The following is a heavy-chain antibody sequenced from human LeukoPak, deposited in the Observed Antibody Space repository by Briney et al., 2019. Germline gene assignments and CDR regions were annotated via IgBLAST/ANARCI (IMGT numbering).Heavy chain of an antibody. D-gene: IGHD6-13*01. Sequence: ASVKVSCKASGYTFTSYGISWVRQAPGQGLEWMGWISAYNGNTNYAQKLQGRVTMTTDTSTSTAYMELRSLRSDDTAVYYCARGRAAAGPHDAFDIWGQGTMVTVSS. CDR1: GYTFTSYG. V-gene: IGHV1-18*01. J-gene: IGHJ3*02. CDR2: ISAYNGNT. CDR3: ARGRAAAGPHDAFDI.